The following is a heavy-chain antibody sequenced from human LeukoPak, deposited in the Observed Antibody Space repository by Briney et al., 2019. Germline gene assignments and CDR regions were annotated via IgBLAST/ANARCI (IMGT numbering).Heavy chain of an antibody. Sequence: SETLSLTCSVSGYSISSGFYWGWIRQPPGKGLEWIGSMFHSGSTYYNRSLKSRVTISVDTSKKQFSLKLSSVTAADTAVYYCASSSSWIWFDPWGQGTLVTVSS. CDR3: ASSSSWIWFDP. V-gene: IGHV4-38-2*02. J-gene: IGHJ5*02. CDR2: MFHSGST. D-gene: IGHD6-13*01. CDR1: GYSISSGFY.